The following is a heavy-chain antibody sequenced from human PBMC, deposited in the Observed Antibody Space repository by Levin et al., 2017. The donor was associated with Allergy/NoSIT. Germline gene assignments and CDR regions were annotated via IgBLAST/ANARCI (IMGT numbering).Heavy chain of an antibody. D-gene: IGHD6-13*01. J-gene: IGHJ4*02. Sequence: GESLKISCAASGFTFSSYAMSWVRQAPGKGLEWVSGISGSGSSAHYADSVKGRFTISRDNSKNTLFLQMNRLRAGDTAVYYCAKDTWQQLAEYFDYWGQGSLVTVSS. CDR3: AKDTWQQLAEYFDY. CDR2: ISGSGSSA. CDR1: GFTFSSYA. V-gene: IGHV3-23*01.